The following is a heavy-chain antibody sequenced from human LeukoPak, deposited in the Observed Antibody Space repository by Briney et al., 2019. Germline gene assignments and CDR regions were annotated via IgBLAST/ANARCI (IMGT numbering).Heavy chain of an antibody. Sequence: PSQTLSLTCTVAGGSISSGSYYWSWIRQPAGKGLEWIGRIYTSGSTNYNPSLKSRDTMSVDTAENQFSLKLSSVTAADTAVYYCAREGPGNEPYDYVWGSYRRGGPFDYWGQGTLVTVSS. CDR2: IYTSGST. V-gene: IGHV4-61*02. CDR3: AREGPGNEPYDYVWGSYRRGGPFDY. J-gene: IGHJ4*02. CDR1: GGSISSGSYY. D-gene: IGHD3-16*02.